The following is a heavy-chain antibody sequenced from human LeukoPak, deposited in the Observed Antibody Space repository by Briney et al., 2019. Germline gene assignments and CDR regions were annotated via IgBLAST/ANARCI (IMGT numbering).Heavy chain of an antibody. CDR2: INQDGSER. CDR3: ARDSKSVPSSTSCSFFDY. CDR1: GFTFSRYW. J-gene: IGHJ4*02. V-gene: IGHV3-7*01. D-gene: IGHD2-2*01. Sequence: PGGSLRLSCVASGFTFSRYWMSWVRQAPGKGLEWVASINQDGSERYYVDSVKGRFTISRDNTKNSLYLQVNSLRAEDTAVYYCARDSKSVPSSTSCSFFDYWGQGTLVTVSS.